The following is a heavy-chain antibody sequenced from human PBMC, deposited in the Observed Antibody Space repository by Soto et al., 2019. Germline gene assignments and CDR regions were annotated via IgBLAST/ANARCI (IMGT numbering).Heavy chain of an antibody. CDR2: INHSGGT. CDR3: ARGSAGRGYYYSGMDV. Sequence: SETLSITCSFHGGSFSVHFGSWIRQPPGKGLEWIGEINHSGGTNYNPSLKSRVTISVDTSRNQFSLKVNSVTAADTAVYHCARGSAGRGYYYSGMDVWRQGTTVTVSS. V-gene: IGHV4-34*01. CDR1: GGSFSVHF. J-gene: IGHJ6*01.